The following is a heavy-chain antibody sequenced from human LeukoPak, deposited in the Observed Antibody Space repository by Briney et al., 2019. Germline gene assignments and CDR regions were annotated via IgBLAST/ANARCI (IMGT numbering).Heavy chain of an antibody. CDR1: GASISSYY. Sequence: SETLSLTCPVSGASISSYYWSWIRHPPGEGLEWIGYIYYSGSTNYNPSLKSRVTISVDTSKNQFSLKLRSVTAADTAVYYCARREYSSSSYWFDPGGEGTLVTVSS. CDR2: IYYSGST. CDR3: ARREYSSSSYWFDP. V-gene: IGHV4-59*01. J-gene: IGHJ5*02. D-gene: IGHD6-6*01.